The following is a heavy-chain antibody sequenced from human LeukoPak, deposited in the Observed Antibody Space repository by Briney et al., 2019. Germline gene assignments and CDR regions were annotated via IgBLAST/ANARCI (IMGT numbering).Heavy chain of an antibody. D-gene: IGHD3-3*01. V-gene: IGHV3-30-3*01. CDR2: ISYDGSNK. Sequence: GGSLRLSCAASGFTFSSYAMHWVRQAPGKGLEWVAVISYDGSNKYYADSVKGRFTISRDNSKNTLYLQMNSLRAEDTAVYYCARDAPLFSFDYWGQGTLVTVSS. CDR3: ARDAPLFSFDY. CDR1: GFTFSSYA. J-gene: IGHJ4*02.